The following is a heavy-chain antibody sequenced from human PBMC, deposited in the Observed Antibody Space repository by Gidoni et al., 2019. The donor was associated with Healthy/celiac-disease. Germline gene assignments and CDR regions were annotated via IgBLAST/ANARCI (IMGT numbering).Heavy chain of an antibody. V-gene: IGHV4-39*01. CDR3: ARHRGFGGVIAPLYYYYGMDV. J-gene: IGHJ6*02. CDR2: IYYSGST. D-gene: IGHD3-16*02. Sequence: QLQLQESGTGLVKPSATLSLTSTVSGGSISSSIYYWGWIRQPPGKGLEWIGSIYYSGSTYYNPSLKSRVTISVDTSKNQFSLKLSSVTAADTAVYYCARHRGFGGVIAPLYYYYGMDVWGQGTTVTVSS. CDR1: GGSISSSIYY.